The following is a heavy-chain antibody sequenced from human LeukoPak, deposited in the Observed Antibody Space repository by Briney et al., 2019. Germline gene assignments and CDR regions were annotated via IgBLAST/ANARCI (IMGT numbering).Heavy chain of an antibody. J-gene: IGHJ3*02. CDR1: GGSINSGGYY. CDR2: IYYSGST. D-gene: IGHD4-23*01. V-gene: IGHV4-31*01. CDR3: AREGTTVVTPSHAFDI. Sequence: SQTLSLTCTVSGGSINSGGYYWSWIRQHPGKGLEWIGYIYYSGSTYYNPSLKSQVTILIDTSKNQFSLKLSSVTAADTAVYYCAREGTTVVTPSHAFDIWGQGTMVTVSS.